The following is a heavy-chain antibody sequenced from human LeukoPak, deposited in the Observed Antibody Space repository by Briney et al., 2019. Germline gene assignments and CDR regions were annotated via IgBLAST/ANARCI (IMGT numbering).Heavy chain of an antibody. Sequence: GGSLRLSCAASGFTFSSYSMNWVRQAPGKGLEWVSSISSSSSYIYYADSVKGRFTISRDNAKNSLYLQMNSLRAEDTAVYYCARGVYGSGTYPQKYYFDYWGQGTLVTVSS. V-gene: IGHV3-21*01. CDR2: ISSSSSYI. D-gene: IGHD3-10*01. J-gene: IGHJ4*02. CDR1: GFTFSSYS. CDR3: ARGVYGSGTYPQKYYFDY.